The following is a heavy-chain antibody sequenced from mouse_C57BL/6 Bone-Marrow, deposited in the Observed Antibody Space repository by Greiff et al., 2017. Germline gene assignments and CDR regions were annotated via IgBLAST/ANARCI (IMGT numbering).Heavy chain of an antibody. V-gene: IGHV1-81*01. CDR1: GYTFTSYG. CDR3: ARRGAYSKRWYFDY. D-gene: IGHD2-5*01. CDR2: IYPRSGNT. J-gene: IGHJ2*01. Sequence: QVQLQQSGAELARPGASVKLSCKASGYTFTSYGISCVKQRTGQGLEWICEIYPRSGNTSYNEQLKGKATLTADKSSSTAYMELRSLTSEDSAVYFCARRGAYSKRWYFDYWGQGTTLTVSS.